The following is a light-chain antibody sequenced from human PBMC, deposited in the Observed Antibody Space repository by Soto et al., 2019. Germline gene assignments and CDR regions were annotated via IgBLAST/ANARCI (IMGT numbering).Light chain of an antibody. CDR1: SSDVGSYNL. CDR2: EGS. Sequence: QSVLTQPASVSGSPGQSITISCTGTSSDVGSYNLVSWYQHHPGKAPKLIIYEGSTRPSGVSNRFSGSKSGNTASLTISRLQTEDEADYYCSSSAGIYHYLVFGGGTKLTVL. J-gene: IGLJ3*02. CDR3: SSSAGIYHYLV. V-gene: IGLV2-23*01.